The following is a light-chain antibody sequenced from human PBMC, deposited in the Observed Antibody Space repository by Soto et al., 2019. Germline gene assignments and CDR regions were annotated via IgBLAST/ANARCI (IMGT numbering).Light chain of an antibody. J-gene: IGKJ2*01. Sequence: DIQMTQSPSTLSASVGDRVTITCRASQSISSWLAWYQQKPGKAPKPLIYKASSLESGVPSRFSGSGSGPEVPLTISSLQPDDFATYYCQQYNSYSPYTFGQGTKLEIK. CDR1: QSISSW. V-gene: IGKV1-5*03. CDR2: KAS. CDR3: QQYNSYSPYT.